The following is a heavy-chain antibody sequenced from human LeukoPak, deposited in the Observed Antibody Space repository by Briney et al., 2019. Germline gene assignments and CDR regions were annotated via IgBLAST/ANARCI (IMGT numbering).Heavy chain of an antibody. CDR2: INHSGGT. J-gene: IGHJ3*02. CDR1: GGSFSGYY. CDR3: ARVRLKDAFDI. Sequence: SETLSLTCAVYGGSFSGYYWSWIRQPPGKGLEWIGEINHSGGTNYNPSLKSRVTISVDKSKNQFSLKLSSVTAADTAVYYCARVRLKDAFDIWGQGTMVTVSS. V-gene: IGHV4-34*01.